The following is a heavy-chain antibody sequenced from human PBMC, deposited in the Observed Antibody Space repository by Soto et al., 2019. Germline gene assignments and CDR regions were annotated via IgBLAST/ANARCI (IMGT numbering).Heavy chain of an antibody. J-gene: IGHJ6*02. CDR2: INPSGGST. CDR3: ARVQPYYYDSSGSNRAYGMDV. CDR1: GYTFTSYY. D-gene: IGHD3-22*01. Sequence: ASVKVSCKASGYTFTSYYMHWVRQAPGQGLEWMGIINPSGGSTSYAQKFQGRVTMTRDTSTSTVYMELSSPRSEDTAVYYCARVQPYYYDSSGSNRAYGMDVWGQGTTVTVSS. V-gene: IGHV1-46*01.